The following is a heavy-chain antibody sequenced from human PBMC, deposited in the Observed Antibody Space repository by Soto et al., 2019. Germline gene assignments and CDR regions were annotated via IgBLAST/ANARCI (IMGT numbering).Heavy chain of an antibody. CDR2: IYYSGST. CDR1: GGSISSYY. Sequence: SETLSLTCTVSGGSISSYYWSWIRQPPGKGLEWIGYIYYSGSTNYNPSLKSRVTISVDTSKNQFSLKLNSVTAADTAVYYCARAYGEYHDFGQIDYWGQGTLVTVSS. V-gene: IGHV4-59*01. J-gene: IGHJ4*02. D-gene: IGHD3-3*01. CDR3: ARAYGEYHDFGQIDY.